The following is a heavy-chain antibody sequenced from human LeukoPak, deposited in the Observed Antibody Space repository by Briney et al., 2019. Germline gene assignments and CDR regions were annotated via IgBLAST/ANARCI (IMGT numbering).Heavy chain of an antibody. D-gene: IGHD3-10*01. CDR1: GFTFGDYA. CDR2: IRSKAYGGTT. Sequence: PGGSLRLSCTASGFTFGDYAMSWVRQAPGKGLEWVGFIRSKAYGGTTEYAASVKGRFTISRDDSKSIAYLQMNSLKTEDTAVYYCTRGESGYYFDYWGQGTLVTVSS. V-gene: IGHV3-49*04. J-gene: IGHJ4*02. CDR3: TRGESGYYFDY.